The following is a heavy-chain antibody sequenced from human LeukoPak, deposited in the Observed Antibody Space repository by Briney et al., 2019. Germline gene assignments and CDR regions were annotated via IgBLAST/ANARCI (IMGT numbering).Heavy chain of an antibody. Sequence: PSETLSLTCAVYGGSFSGYYWSWIRQPPGKGPELSGEINHSGSTNYNPSLKSRVTISVDTSKNQFSLKLSPVTAADTAVYYCAREVVVITRSYYYYGMDVWGQGTTVTVSS. CDR2: INHSGST. D-gene: IGHD3-22*01. CDR1: GGSFSGYY. J-gene: IGHJ6*02. CDR3: AREVVVITRSYYYYGMDV. V-gene: IGHV4-34*01.